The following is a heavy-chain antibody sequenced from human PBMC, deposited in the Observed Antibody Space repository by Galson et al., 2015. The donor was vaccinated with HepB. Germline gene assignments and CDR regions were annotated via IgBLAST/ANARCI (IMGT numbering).Heavy chain of an antibody. D-gene: IGHD3-22*01. Sequence: SLRLSCAVSGLNFDTAWMSWVRQAPGKGLEWVGRIRTKTDGETADYAAPVKGRFTVSRDDSKNTLYLQMNSLKIEDTALYFCTTDWTFYHGGSGSFTVYSIVDCWGHGTLVTV. V-gene: IGHV3-15*01. CDR2: IRTKTDGETA. CDR3: TTDWTFYHGGSGSFTVYSIVDC. J-gene: IGHJ4*01. CDR1: GLNFDTAW.